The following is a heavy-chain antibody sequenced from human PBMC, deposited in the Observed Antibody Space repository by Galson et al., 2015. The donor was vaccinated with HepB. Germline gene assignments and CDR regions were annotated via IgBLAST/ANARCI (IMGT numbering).Heavy chain of an antibody. V-gene: IGHV3-23*01. Sequence: SLRLSCAASGFTFSNYAMNWVRQAPGKGLEWVSVISGRGGSTYYADSVKGRFTISRDNSKNTLYLQMNTLRAEDTAVYYCANTYLNAFDIWGQGTKVTVSS. CDR3: ANTYLNAFDI. J-gene: IGHJ3*02. CDR2: ISGRGGST. CDR1: GFTFSNYA.